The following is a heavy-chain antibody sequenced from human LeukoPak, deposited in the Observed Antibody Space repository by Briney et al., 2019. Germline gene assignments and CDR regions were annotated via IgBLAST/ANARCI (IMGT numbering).Heavy chain of an antibody. J-gene: IGHJ4*02. V-gene: IGHV3-23*01. Sequence: GGSLRLSCAASGFTFSSYAMSWVRQAPGKGLEWVSAISGSGGSTYYADSVKGRFTISRDNSKNTLYLQMNSLRAEDTAVYYCAKGGNRDCSSTSCYNGYWGQGTLVTVSS. CDR2: ISGSGGST. CDR1: GFTFSSYA. CDR3: AKGGNRDCSSTSCYNGY. D-gene: IGHD2-2*02.